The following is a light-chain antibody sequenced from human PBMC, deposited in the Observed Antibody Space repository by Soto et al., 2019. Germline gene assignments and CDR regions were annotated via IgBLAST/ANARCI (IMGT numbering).Light chain of an antibody. CDR1: SSDVGDYNY. V-gene: IGLV2-11*01. Sequence: QSALTQPPSVSGSPRQSVSISCTGTSSDVGDYNYVSWYQQHPGKAPKLMIYDVSRRPSGVPDRFSGSKSGNTASLTISGLQAEDEADYYCCSLAGSYTVIFGGGTKLTVL. CDR2: DVS. CDR3: CSLAGSYTVI. J-gene: IGLJ2*01.